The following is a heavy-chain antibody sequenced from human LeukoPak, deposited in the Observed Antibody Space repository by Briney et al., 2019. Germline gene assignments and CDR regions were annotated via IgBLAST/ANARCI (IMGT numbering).Heavy chain of an antibody. CDR1: GFTFSSYS. J-gene: IGHJ6*02. V-gene: IGHV3-66*01. D-gene: IGHD3-10*01. Sequence: PGGSLRLSCAASGFTFSSYSMNWVRQAPGKGLEWVSVIFGGGSGNTYYADSVKGRFAISRDNSKNTLYLQMNSLRAEDTAVYYCAREAHYGSGSNYYYYGMDVWGQGATVTVSS. CDR2: IFGGGSGNT. CDR3: AREAHYGSGSNYYYYGMDV.